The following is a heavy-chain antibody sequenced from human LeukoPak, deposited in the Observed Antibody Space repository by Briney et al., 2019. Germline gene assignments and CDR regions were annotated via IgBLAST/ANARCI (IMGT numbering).Heavy chain of an antibody. D-gene: IGHD3-10*01. Sequence: RASVKVSCKASGYTFTSYYMHWVRQAPGQGLEWMGIINPSGGSTSYAQKFQGRVTMTKDTSTSTVYMELSSLSSEDTAVYYCARESRRGFGELLFVFDYWGQGTLVTVSS. J-gene: IGHJ4*02. CDR2: INPSGGST. V-gene: IGHV1-46*01. CDR1: GYTFTSYY. CDR3: ARESRRGFGELLFVFDY.